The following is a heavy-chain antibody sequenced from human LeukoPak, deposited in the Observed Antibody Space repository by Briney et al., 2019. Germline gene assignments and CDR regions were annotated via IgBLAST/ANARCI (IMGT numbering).Heavy chain of an antibody. J-gene: IGHJ3*02. D-gene: IGHD1-7*01. CDR3: AVTGTISYAFDI. CDR2: IYTSGST. CDR1: GGSISSGSYY. Sequence: SETLSLTCTVSGGSISSGSYYWSWIRQPAGKGLEWIGRIYTSGSTTYNSSLKSRVTISLDTSKNHFSLRLSSVTAADTAVYYCAVTGTISYAFDIWGQGTMVTVSS. V-gene: IGHV4-61*02.